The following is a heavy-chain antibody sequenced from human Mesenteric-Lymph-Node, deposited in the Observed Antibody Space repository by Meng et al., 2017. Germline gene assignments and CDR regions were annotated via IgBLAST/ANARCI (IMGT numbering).Heavy chain of an antibody. J-gene: IGHJ4*02. D-gene: IGHD2-15*01. V-gene: IGHV3-30*01. CDR1: GFTFPAYA. CDR3: ARDGVAYYCSGGSCYSSVYYFDY. CDR2: ISFDGSNK. Sequence: GGSLRLSCAASGFTFPAYAMHWVRQAPGRGLEWVSLISFDGSNKYYADSVKGRFTVSRDNSMNTLYLQLNSLRPEDTAVYYCARDGVAYYCSGGSCYSSVYYFDYWGQGTLVTVSS.